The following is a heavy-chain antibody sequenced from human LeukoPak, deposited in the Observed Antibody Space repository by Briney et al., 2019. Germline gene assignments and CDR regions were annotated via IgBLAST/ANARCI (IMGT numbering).Heavy chain of an antibody. D-gene: IGHD3-10*01. J-gene: IGHJ4*02. CDR2: IYYSGST. Sequence: SETLSLTCTVSGGSISSYYWGWIRQPPGKGLEWIGSIYYSGSTYYNPSLKSRVTISVDTSKNQFSLKLSSVTAADTAVYYCARRGLMVRGGEFDYWGQGTLVTVSS. CDR3: ARRGLMVRGGEFDY. V-gene: IGHV4-39*01. CDR1: GGSISSYY.